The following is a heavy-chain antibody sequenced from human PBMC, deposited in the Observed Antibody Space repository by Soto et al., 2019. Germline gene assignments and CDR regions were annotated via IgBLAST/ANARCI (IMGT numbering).Heavy chain of an antibody. CDR2: INEDGSQP. CDR1: GFTFRNYW. J-gene: IGHJ4*02. V-gene: IGHV3-7*01. CDR3: ARWGN. D-gene: IGHD3-16*01. Sequence: GGSLRLSCTVSGFTFRNYWMSWVRQVPGKGLEWVANINEDGSQPYYADSVKGRFTLSRDNAENSLSLQMNSLRDEDTAVYYCARWGNWGRGTRVTVSS.